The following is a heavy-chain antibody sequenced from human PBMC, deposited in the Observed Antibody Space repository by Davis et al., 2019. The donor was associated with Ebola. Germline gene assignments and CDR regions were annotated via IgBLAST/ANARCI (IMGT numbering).Heavy chain of an antibody. CDR3: ARGIETDYDILTGYYHFHY. Sequence: SVKVSCKASGGTFSSYAISWVRQAPGQGLEWMGGIIPIFGTANYAQKFQGRVTITADESTSTAYMELSSLRSEDTAVYYCARGIETDYDILTGYYHFHYWGQGTLVTVSS. CDR1: GGTFSSYA. D-gene: IGHD3-9*01. V-gene: IGHV1-69*13. J-gene: IGHJ4*02. CDR2: IIPIFGTA.